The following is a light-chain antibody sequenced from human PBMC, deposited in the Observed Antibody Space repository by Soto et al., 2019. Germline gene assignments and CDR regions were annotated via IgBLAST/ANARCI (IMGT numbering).Light chain of an antibody. CDR2: GNS. CDR1: SSNIGAGYD. Sequence: QSVLTQPPSVSGAPGQRVTISCTGSSSNIGAGYDVHWYQQLPGTAPKLLIYGNSNRPSGVPDRFSGSKSGTSASLAIPGRQAEDEADYYFQSYDSSLSGYVFGTGTQLTVL. CDR3: QSYDSSLSGYV. V-gene: IGLV1-40*01. J-gene: IGLJ1*01.